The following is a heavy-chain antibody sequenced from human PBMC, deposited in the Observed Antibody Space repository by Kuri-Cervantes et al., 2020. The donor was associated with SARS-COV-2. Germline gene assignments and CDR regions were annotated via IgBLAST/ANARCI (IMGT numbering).Heavy chain of an antibody. Sequence: SVKDSCKASGGTFSSYAISWGRQAPGQGLEWMGGIIPIFGTANYAQKFQGRVTITTDESTSTAYMELSSLRSEDTAVYYCARERASGWAGDFDYWGQGTLVTVSS. CDR3: ARERASGWAGDFDY. D-gene: IGHD1-26*01. J-gene: IGHJ4*02. V-gene: IGHV1-69*05. CDR1: GGTFSSYA. CDR2: IIPIFGTA.